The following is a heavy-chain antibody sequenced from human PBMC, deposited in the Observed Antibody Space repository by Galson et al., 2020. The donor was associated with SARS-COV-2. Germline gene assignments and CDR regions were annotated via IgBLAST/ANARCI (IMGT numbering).Heavy chain of an antibody. Sequence: SETLSLTCTVSGGSISSGGYYWTWIRQHAGKGLEWIGYIYYSGSTYYNPSLKSRVTISVDTSKNQFSLKLSSVTAADTAVYYCARAPWDSSGYPDAFDIWGQGTMVTVSS. V-gene: IGHV4-31*02. CDR1: GGSISSGGYY. CDR2: IYYSGST. J-gene: IGHJ3*02. D-gene: IGHD3-22*01. CDR3: ARAPWDSSGYPDAFDI.